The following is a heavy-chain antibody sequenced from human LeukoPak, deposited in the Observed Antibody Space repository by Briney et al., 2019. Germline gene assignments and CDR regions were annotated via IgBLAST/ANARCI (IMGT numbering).Heavy chain of an antibody. J-gene: IGHJ4*02. D-gene: IGHD6-13*01. CDR3: TRGASSWWFWKPLDY. Sequence: SETLSLTCAVYGGSFSGYYWSWIRQPPGKGLEWIGEINHSGSTNYNPSLKSRVTISVDTSKNQFSLKLSSVAAADTAVYYCTRGASSWWFWKPLDYWGQGTLVTVSS. CDR2: INHSGST. CDR1: GGSFSGYY. V-gene: IGHV4-34*01.